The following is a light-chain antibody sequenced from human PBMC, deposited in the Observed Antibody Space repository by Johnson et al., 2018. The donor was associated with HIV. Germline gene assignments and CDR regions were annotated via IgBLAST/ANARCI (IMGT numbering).Light chain of an antibody. CDR2: DNN. J-gene: IGLJ1*01. V-gene: IGLV1-51*01. Sequence: QSVLTQPPSVSAAPGQKVTISCSGSSSNIGNNYVSWYQQLPRTAPKLLIYDNNKRPSGIPDRFSGSKSGTSATLGIPGLQPGDEADYYCGTWDSSLSVYVFGTGTKVTVL. CDR1: SSNIGNNY. CDR3: GTWDSSLSVYV.